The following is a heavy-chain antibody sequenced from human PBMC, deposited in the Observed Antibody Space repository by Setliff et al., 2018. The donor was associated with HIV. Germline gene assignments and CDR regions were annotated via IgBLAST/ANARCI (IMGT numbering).Heavy chain of an antibody. CDR3: ARDRIEFVAEDPHDVFDI. Sequence: SETLSLTCTSSGDSISGYYWSWIRQPAGKGLEWIGRMHTSGNTNYNPSLRGRVTMSVDMSKNQFSLKLTSVSAADTAVYYCARDRIEFVAEDPHDVFDIWGRGTLVTVSS. V-gene: IGHV4-4*07. D-gene: IGHD5-12*01. J-gene: IGHJ3*02. CDR1: GDSISGYY. CDR2: MHTSGNT.